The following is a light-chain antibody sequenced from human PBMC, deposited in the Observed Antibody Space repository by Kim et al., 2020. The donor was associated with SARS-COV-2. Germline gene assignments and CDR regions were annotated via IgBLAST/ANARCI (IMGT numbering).Light chain of an antibody. V-gene: IGKV3-20*01. CDR3: QQYGGSPWT. Sequence: SPGERATLSCTAGQTISGNYLAWYQQTPGQAPRVLIHGASSRATGIPDRFSGSGSVTDFTLTISRLEPEDFAVYYCQQYGGSPWTFGHGTKVDIK. CDR2: GAS. CDR1: QTISGNY. J-gene: IGKJ1*01.